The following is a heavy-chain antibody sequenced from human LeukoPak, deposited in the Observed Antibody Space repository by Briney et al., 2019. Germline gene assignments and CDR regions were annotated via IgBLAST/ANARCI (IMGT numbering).Heavy chain of an antibody. V-gene: IGHV4-59*08. CDR1: GGSISSYY. D-gene: IGHD2-15*01. CDR2: IYYSGST. J-gene: IGHJ2*01. Sequence: SETLSLTCTVSGGSISSYYWSWIRQPPGKGLEWIGYIYYSGSTNYNPSLKSRVPISVDTSKHQFSLTLRSVTAADTAVYYCASRTAVAAFDLWGRGTLVTVSS. CDR3: ASRTAVAAFDL.